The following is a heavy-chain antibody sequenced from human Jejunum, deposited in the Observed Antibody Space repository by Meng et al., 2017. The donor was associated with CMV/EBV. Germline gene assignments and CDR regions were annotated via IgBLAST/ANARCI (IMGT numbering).Heavy chain of an antibody. CDR2: ISSSGNT. V-gene: IGHV4-4*07. CDR1: CDSINNHF. D-gene: IGHD3-22*01. CDR3: ARGESRGYYYFDY. J-gene: IGHJ4*02. Sequence: HVHLEAAVPGLVGPSESLSLTCSVSCDSINNHFLSWVPQPARKKLEWMRRISSSGNTTYTPSFKSRIIMSLDTSNNQFFLKRTSVTAADTALYYCARGESRGYYYFDYWGQGILVTVSS.